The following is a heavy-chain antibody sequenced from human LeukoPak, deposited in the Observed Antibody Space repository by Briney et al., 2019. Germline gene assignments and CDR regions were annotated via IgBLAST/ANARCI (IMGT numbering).Heavy chain of an antibody. Sequence: PGGSLRLSCAASGFTFSDYYMSWIRQAPGKGLEWVAAIPPDESSAYYADSVKGRFTISRDNSKNTQYLQMNSLRIEDSAVYYCATGSAYYYDSWGQGTLVTVSS. V-gene: IGHV3-30-3*01. J-gene: IGHJ5*01. CDR1: GFTFSDYY. CDR3: ATGSAYYYDS. CDR2: IPPDESSA. D-gene: IGHD3-3*01.